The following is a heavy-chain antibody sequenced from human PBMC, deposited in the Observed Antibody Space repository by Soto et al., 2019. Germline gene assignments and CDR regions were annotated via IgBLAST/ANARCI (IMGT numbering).Heavy chain of an antibody. J-gene: IGHJ4*02. CDR3: ARGSVVAATLFDY. CDR1: GGSISSGGYY. Sequence: QVQLQESGPGLVKPSQTLSLTCTVSGGSISSGGYYWSWIRQHPGKGVEWIGYIYYSGSTYYNPSLKSRVTISVDTSKNQFSLKLSSVTAADTAVYYCARGSVVAATLFDYWGQGTLVTVSS. CDR2: IYYSGST. V-gene: IGHV4-31*03. D-gene: IGHD2-15*01.